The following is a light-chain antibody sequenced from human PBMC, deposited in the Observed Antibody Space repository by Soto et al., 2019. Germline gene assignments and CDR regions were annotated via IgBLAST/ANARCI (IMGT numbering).Light chain of an antibody. J-gene: IGLJ3*02. CDR1: SSNIGSHV. CDR3: AAWDGSLQSWV. V-gene: IGLV1-44*01. Sequence: QSVLTQPPSVSGTPGQRVTISCSGSSSNIGSHVVNWYQQVPGTAPPLLISTNKQRPSGVPDRDSDSKSGTSASLSISGLQAEDEADYYCAAWDGSLQSWVFGGGTKLTVL. CDR2: TNK.